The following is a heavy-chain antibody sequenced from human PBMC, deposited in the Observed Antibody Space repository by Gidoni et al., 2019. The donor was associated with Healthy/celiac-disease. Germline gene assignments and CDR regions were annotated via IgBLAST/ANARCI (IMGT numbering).Heavy chain of an antibody. Sequence: EVQLVQSGAEVKKPGESLKISCKGSGYSFTSYWIGWVRQMPEKGLEWMGIIYPGDSDTRYSPSFQGQVTISADKSISTAYLQWSSLKASDTAMYYCATSPVAVAGTYYFDYWGQGTLVTVSS. J-gene: IGHJ4*02. CDR1: GYSFTSYW. CDR2: IYPGDSDT. CDR3: ATSPVAVAGTYYFDY. V-gene: IGHV5-51*01. D-gene: IGHD6-19*01.